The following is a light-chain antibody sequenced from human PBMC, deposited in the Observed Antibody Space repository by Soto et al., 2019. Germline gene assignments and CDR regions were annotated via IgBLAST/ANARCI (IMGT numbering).Light chain of an antibody. V-gene: IGLV2-8*01. CDR2: HVS. CDR1: GTDVGQYNY. J-gene: IGLJ2*01. CDR3: SSYGGFNNVL. Sequence: QSALTQPPSASGYPGQSVTISCTGAGTDVGQYNYVSWYQQHPGKAPKLLIHHVSRRPSGVPARFSGSKSGNTASLTVSGLQTEDEADYYCSSYGGFNNVLFGGGTKLTVL.